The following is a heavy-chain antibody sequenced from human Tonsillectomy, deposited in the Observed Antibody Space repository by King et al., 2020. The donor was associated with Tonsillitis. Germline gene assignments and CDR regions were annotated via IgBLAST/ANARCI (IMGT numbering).Heavy chain of an antibody. CDR3: SRHQEGYCSSGYCYPFDY. V-gene: IGHV3-23*04. J-gene: IGHJ4*02. D-gene: IGHD2-15*01. CDR2: ISGSGDNT. Sequence: EVQLVESGGGLVQPGGSLRLSCVASRFTFSNYAMNWVRQTPEKGLEWVSAISGSGDNTSYADSVKGRFTISRDNSKNTLYLKMNSLRAEDTALYYCSRHQEGYCSSGYCYPFDYWGQGALVTVSS. CDR1: RFTFSNYA.